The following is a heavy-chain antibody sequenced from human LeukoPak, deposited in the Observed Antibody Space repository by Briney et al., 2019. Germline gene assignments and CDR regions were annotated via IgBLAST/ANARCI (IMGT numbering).Heavy chain of an antibody. D-gene: IGHD6-19*01. J-gene: IGHJ6*02. CDR3: ARDRLPPQWPQRVYYYGMDV. CDR1: GGSISSGDYY. CDR2: IYYSGST. Sequence: PSKTLSLTCTVSGGSISSGDYYWSWIRQPPGKGLEWIGYIYYSGSTYYNPSLKSRVTISVDTSKNQFSLKLSSVTAADTAVYYCARDRLPPQWPQRVYYYGMDVWGQGTTVTVSS. V-gene: IGHV4-30-4*01.